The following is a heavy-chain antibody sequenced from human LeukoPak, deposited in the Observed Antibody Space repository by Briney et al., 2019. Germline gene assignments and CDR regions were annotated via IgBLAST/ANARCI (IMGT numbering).Heavy chain of an antibody. CDR1: GGSISSSSYY. V-gene: IGHV4-39*07. D-gene: IGHD7-27*01. J-gene: IGHJ2*01. CDR3: ARGSGDWYFDL. Sequence: SETLSLTCTVSGGSISSSSYYWGWIRQPPGKGLEWIGSIYYSGSTYYNPSLKSRVTISVDTSKNQFSLKLSSVTAADTAVYYCARGSGDWYFDLWGRGTLVTVSS. CDR2: IYYSGST.